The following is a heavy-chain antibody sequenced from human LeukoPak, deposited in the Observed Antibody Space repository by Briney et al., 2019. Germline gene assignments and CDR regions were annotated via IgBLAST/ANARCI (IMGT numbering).Heavy chain of an antibody. Sequence: ASVKLSCTASGDSFTSDAISWVRQGPGQGNGWVGRIIPIVGVTHSALTFRVKVTITAARSTSAADMELRSLTSDDTAVYYCATQSSGWHIYYFNHWGQGTLVTVSS. V-gene: IGHV1-69*04. CDR1: GDSFTSDA. J-gene: IGHJ4*02. CDR3: ATQSSGWHIYYFNH. CDR2: IIPIVGVT. D-gene: IGHD6-25*01.